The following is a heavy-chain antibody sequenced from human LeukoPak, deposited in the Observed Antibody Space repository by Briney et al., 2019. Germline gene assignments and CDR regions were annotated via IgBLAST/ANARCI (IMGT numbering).Heavy chain of an antibody. Sequence: PSETLSLTCTVSGGWISSYYWSWIRQPPGKGLEWIGYIYYSGSTNEHPSLKSRVTISVDTSKNQFSLKLSSVTAADTAVYYCARIQVYYYDSSGPMGPHRKGWFDPWGQGTLVTVSS. CDR3: ARIQVYYYDSSGPMGPHRKGWFDP. CDR1: GGWISSYY. D-gene: IGHD3-22*01. J-gene: IGHJ5*02. V-gene: IGHV4-59*12. CDR2: IYYSGST.